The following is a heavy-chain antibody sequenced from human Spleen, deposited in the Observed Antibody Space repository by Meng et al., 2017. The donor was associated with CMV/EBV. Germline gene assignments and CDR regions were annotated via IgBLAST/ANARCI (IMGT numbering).Heavy chain of an antibody. CDR2: IYHSGST. D-gene: IGHD2-2*01. J-gene: IGHJ4*02. V-gene: IGHV4-4*02. Sequence: QECGPGQVKPSGTLSLTLAVSGGSISSSNWWSWVRQPPGKGLEWIGEIYHSGSTNYNPSLKSRVTISVDKSKNQFSLNLSSVTAADTAMYYCARGGGCSSSSCDLDYWGQGVLVTVSS. CDR1: GGSISSSNW. CDR3: ARGGGCSSSSCDLDY.